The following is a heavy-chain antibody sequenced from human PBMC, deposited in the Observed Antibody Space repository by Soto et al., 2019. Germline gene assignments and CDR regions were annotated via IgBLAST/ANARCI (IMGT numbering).Heavy chain of an antibody. J-gene: IGHJ5*02. CDR2: IYHSGST. D-gene: IGHD3-10*01. Sequence: SETLSLTCAVSGGSISSGDYSWSWIRQPPGKGLEWIGYIYHSGSTYYNPPLKSRVTISVDRSKNQFSLKLNSVTAADTAVYYCARGRDYSGSGSYYNVRWFDPWGQGILVTVSS. CDR3: ARGRDYSGSGSYYNVRWFDP. CDR1: GGSISSGDYS. V-gene: IGHV4-30-2*01.